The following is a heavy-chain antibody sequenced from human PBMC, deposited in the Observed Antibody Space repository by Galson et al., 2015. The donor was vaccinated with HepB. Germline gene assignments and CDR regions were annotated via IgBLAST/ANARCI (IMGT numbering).Heavy chain of an antibody. CDR1: GFTFSSYG. J-gene: IGHJ4*02. D-gene: IGHD4-11*01. V-gene: IGHV3-30*18. Sequence: SLRLSCAASGFTFSSYGMHWVRQAPGKGLEWVAVISYDGSNKYYADSVKGRFTISRDNSKNTLYLQMNSLRAEDTAVYYCAKDRGTTVTTLDYWGQGTLVTVSS. CDR3: AKDRGTTVTTLDY. CDR2: ISYDGSNK.